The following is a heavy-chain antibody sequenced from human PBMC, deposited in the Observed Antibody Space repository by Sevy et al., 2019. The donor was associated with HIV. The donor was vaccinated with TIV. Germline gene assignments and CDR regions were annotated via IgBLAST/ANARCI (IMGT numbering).Heavy chain of an antibody. J-gene: IGHJ4*02. Sequence: GGCLRLSCAASGFTFSSYSMNWVRQAPGKGLEWVSSISSSISYIYYADSVKGRFTISRDNAKNSLCLQMNSLRAEDTAVYYCATGKVNYYDSTFARVWGQGTLVTVSS. D-gene: IGHD3-22*01. V-gene: IGHV3-21*01. CDR1: GFTFSSYS. CDR2: ISSSISYI. CDR3: ATGKVNYYDSTFARV.